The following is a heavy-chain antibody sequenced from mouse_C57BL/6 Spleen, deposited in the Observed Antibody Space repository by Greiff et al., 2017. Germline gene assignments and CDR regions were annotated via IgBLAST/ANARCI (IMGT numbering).Heavy chain of an antibody. D-gene: IGHD1-1*01. CDR3: ARDCGSIDVGY. V-gene: IGHV1-53*01. Sequence: QVQLQQSGAELVKPGASVKLSCKASGYTFTSYWMHWVKQRPGQGLEWIGNINPSNGGTNYNEKFKGKATLTVDKSSSTAYMQLSSLTSEDSAVYSCARDCGSIDVGYWGQGTTLTVSS. J-gene: IGHJ2*01. CDR2: INPSNGGT. CDR1: GYTFTSYW.